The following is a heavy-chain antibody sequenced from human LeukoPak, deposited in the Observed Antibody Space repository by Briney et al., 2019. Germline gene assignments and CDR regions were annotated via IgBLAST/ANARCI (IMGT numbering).Heavy chain of an antibody. J-gene: IGHJ4*02. CDR3: ARDFPMRGAYGKVLGKYFDY. D-gene: IGHD5-12*01. Sequence: SETLSLTCTVSGGSISSYYWSWIRQPAGKGLEWIGRIYSGGSTNYNPSLKSRVTMSVDSSNNQFSLKLSSVTAADTAVYYCARDFPMRGAYGKVLGKYFDYRGQETLVTVSS. CDR1: GGSISSYY. CDR2: IYSGGST. V-gene: IGHV4-4*07.